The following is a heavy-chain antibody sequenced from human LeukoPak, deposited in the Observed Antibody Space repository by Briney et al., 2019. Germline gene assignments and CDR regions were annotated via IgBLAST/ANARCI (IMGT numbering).Heavy chain of an antibody. CDR2: ISTTGSFI. D-gene: IGHD2-2*01. CDR1: GFTFSDYY. Sequence: GGSLRLSCAASGFTFSDYYMNWIRQAPGKGLEWISYISTTGSFIFYADSVKGRSTISRDNADNSLYLQMNGLTADDTAVYYCARRLVGAAAGYYFDYWGQGTLVTVSS. J-gene: IGHJ4*02. CDR3: ARRLVGAAAGYYFDY. V-gene: IGHV3-11*01.